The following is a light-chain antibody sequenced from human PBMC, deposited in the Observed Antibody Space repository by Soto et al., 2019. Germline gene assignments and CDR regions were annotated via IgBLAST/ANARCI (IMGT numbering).Light chain of an antibody. CDR3: QQYYSYRT. CDR2: DAS. J-gene: IGKJ1*01. V-gene: IGKV1-5*01. CDR1: QSVVVW. Sequence: DIQMTQSPSTLSASVGDRFTISCRASQSVVVWLAWYQQKPGKAPKVLIYDASKLESGVPSRFSGSGSGTEFTLTITSLQPDDFATYYCQQYYSYRTFGQGTNVDIK.